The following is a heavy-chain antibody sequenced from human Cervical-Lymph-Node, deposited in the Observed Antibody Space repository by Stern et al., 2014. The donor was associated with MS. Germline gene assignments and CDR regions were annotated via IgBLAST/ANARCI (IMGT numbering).Heavy chain of an antibody. V-gene: IGHV2-70*01. CDR2: IDWNADK. CDR3: ARTRSRWALDADGYYYGVDV. D-gene: IGHD2-8*01. CDR1: GFSLSTTGMC. Sequence: QITLKESGPALVKPTQTLTLTCRFFGFSLSTTGMCVSWIRQPPGKALEWLAYIDWNADKYYSTSLRTRLTISTDTSVNQVVLTMTDLDPVDTATYFCARTRSRWALDADGYYYGVDVWGQGTTVTVAS. J-gene: IGHJ6*02.